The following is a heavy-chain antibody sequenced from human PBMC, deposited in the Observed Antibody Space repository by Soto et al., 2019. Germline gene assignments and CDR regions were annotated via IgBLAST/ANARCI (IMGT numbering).Heavy chain of an antibody. Sequence: PSETLSLTCGVTGGSIRSNNWWSWVRQPPGKGLEWIGSIYYSGSTYYNPSLKSRVTISVDTSKNQFSLKLSSVTAADTAVYYCASGHCISTSCYNWFDPWGQGTLVTVSS. D-gene: IGHD2-2*01. V-gene: IGHV4-39*01. CDR3: ASGHCISTSCYNWFDP. J-gene: IGHJ5*02. CDR1: GGSIRSNNW. CDR2: IYYSGST.